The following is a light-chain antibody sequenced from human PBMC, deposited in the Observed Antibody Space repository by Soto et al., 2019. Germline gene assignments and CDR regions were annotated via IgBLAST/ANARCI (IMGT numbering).Light chain of an antibody. CDR1: SSDVGGYDY. CDR2: NVR. Sequence: QSALTQPASVSGSPGQSITISCTGTSSDVGGYDYVSWYPQYAGKAPKLTIYNVRNRSSGVSNRFSGSKSGNTASLTISGLQPEDEADYFGSSYTNSGTGLFGGGTKLTVL. J-gene: IGLJ2*01. V-gene: IGLV2-14*01. CDR3: SSYTNSGTGL.